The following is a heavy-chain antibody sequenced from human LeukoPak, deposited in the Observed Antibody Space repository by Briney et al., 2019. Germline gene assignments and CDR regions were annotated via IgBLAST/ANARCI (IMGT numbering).Heavy chain of an antibody. V-gene: IGHV4-39*01. CDR3: AKHAVVDAYPRYFKH. CDR1: GDSINKNNYY. Sequence: SETLSLTCTVSGDSINKNNYYWGWIRQPPGKGLEWIGSFYHRGRTYYNPSLKSRVTISVDTSKNQFSLRLSSVVAADTAIYFCAKHAVVDAYPRYFKHWGQGTQVTVSS. D-gene: IGHD5-12*01. J-gene: IGHJ4*02. CDR2: FYHRGRT.